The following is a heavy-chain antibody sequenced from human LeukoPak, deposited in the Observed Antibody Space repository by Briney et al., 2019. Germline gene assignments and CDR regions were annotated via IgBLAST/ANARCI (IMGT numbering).Heavy chain of an antibody. V-gene: IGHV3-66*01. Sequence: QPGGSLRLSCAASGFTVSSNYMSWVRQAPGKGLEWVSVIYSGGSTYYADSVKGRFTISRDNSKNTLYLQMNSLRAEDTAVYYCARGSVTGPSWQWEANDYWGQGTLVTVSS. CDR2: IYSGGST. CDR1: GFTVSSNY. D-gene: IGHD2-2*01. CDR3: ARGSVTGPSWQWEANDY. J-gene: IGHJ4*02.